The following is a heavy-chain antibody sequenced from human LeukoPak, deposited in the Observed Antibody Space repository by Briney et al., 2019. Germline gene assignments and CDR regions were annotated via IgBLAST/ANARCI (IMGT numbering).Heavy chain of an antibody. D-gene: IGHD3-22*01. CDR1: GGSISSYY. Sequence: KPSETLSLTCTVSGGSISSYYWSWIRQPPGKGLEWIGYINYSGNTNYNPSLKSRVTISVDTSENQFSLKLSSVTAADTAVYYCARRMYYYDSSGYYWSPNDAFDIWGQGTMVTVSS. V-gene: IGHV4-59*01. J-gene: IGHJ3*02. CDR2: INYSGNT. CDR3: ARRMYYYDSSGYYWSPNDAFDI.